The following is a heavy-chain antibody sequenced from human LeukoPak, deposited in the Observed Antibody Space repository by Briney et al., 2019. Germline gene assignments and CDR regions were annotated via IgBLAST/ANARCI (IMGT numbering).Heavy chain of an antibody. D-gene: IGHD2-2*01. Sequence: PSETLSLTCTVSGGSISSGGYYWSWIRQPPGKGLEWIGYIYHSGSTYYNPSLKSRVTISVDRSKNQFSLMLSSVTAADTAVYYCAREPLYCSSTSCSASSNWFDPWGQGTLVTVSS. V-gene: IGHV4-30-2*01. CDR3: AREPLYCSSTSCSASSNWFDP. J-gene: IGHJ5*02. CDR2: IYHSGST. CDR1: GGSISSGGYY.